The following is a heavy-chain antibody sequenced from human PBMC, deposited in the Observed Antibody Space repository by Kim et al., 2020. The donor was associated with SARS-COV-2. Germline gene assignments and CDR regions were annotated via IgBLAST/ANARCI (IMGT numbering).Heavy chain of an antibody. J-gene: IGHJ6*02. CDR1: GFTFSSYG. CDR3: AKDQYYYDSSGYSKLAYYYYGMDV. D-gene: IGHD3-22*01. CDR2: ISYDGSNK. Sequence: GGSLRLSCAASGFTFSSYGMHWVRQAPGKGLEWVAVISYDGSNKYYADSVKGRFTISRDNSKNTLYLQMNSLRAEDTAVYYCAKDQYYYDSSGYSKLAYYYYGMDVWGQGTTVTVSS. V-gene: IGHV3-30*18.